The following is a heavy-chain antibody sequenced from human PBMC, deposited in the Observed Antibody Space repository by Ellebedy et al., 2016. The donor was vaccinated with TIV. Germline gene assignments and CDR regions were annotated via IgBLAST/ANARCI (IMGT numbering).Heavy chain of an antibody. CDR3: ARDIAAPPPNYYYYYGMDV. J-gene: IGHJ6*02. Sequence: ASVKVSCXASGYTFTGYYMHWVRQAPGQGLEWMGWINPNSGGTNYAQKFQGRVTMTRDTSISTAYMELSRLRSDDTAVYYCARDIAAPPPNYYYYYGMDVWGQGTTVTVSS. CDR1: GYTFTGYY. D-gene: IGHD6-13*01. CDR2: INPNSGGT. V-gene: IGHV1-2*02.